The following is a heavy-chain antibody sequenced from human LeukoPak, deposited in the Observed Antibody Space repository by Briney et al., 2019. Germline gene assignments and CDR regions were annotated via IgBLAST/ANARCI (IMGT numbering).Heavy chain of an antibody. CDR3: AKGPTDSCWEKLHD. D-gene: IGHD1-26*01. CDR2: IGESDGRT. V-gene: IGHV3-23*01. J-gene: IGHJ4*02. CDR1: GFTVTTLV. Sequence: PGGSLRLSCAVSGFTVTTLVMTWVRQAPRKGLEWVSVIGESDGRTYYADSVKGRFTISRDESKNTLYLQMNSLRAEDTAVYYCAKGPTDSCWEKLHDWGQGTLVTVSS.